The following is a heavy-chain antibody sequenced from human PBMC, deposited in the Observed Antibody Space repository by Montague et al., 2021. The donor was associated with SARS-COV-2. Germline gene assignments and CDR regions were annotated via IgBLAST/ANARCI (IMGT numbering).Heavy chain of an antibody. CDR1: GHTFSELS. V-gene: IGHV1-24*01. J-gene: IGHJ5*02. Sequence: SVKVSCKVSGHTFSELSIHWIRQTPGKGLEWLGGFDPEDGERTYAQNLQGRLTLTEDTSTDTAYVELSGLRPDDTGVYYCATAIRDDYEYEYDSTGFHLWGQGTLVTVSS. CDR3: ATAIRDDYEYEYDSTGFHL. CDR2: FDPEDGER. D-gene: IGHD3-22*01.